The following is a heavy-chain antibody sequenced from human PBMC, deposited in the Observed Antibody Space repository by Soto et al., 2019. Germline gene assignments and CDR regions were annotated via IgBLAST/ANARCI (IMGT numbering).Heavy chain of an antibody. CDR2: ITSDTKTI. J-gene: IGHJ4*02. CDR1: GFRFSIYS. V-gene: IGHV3-48*02. D-gene: IGHD6-19*01. CDR3: ARTVEGHFDY. Sequence: EVQLVESGGNLVQPGGSLRLSCAASGFRFSIYSMNWVRQAPGKGLEWSAYITSDTKTIKYADSVKGRFTISRDNGKNSVYLQRNSLRDEDTAVYYCARTVEGHFDYWGQGTVVTVSA.